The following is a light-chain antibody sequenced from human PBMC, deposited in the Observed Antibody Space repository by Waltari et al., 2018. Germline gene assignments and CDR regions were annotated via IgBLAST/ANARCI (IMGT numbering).Light chain of an antibody. CDR1: SSNIGAGYD. CDR3: QSYDTSLNVV. J-gene: IGLJ2*01. Sequence: QSVLTQPPSLSGAPGQRVTISCTGSSSNIGAGYDIHWYQHLPGTATKLLISANTNRPSGVPDRFSASKSGTSASLVITGLQAEDEADYYCQSYDTSLNVVFGGGTKLTVL. V-gene: IGLV1-40*01. CDR2: ANT.